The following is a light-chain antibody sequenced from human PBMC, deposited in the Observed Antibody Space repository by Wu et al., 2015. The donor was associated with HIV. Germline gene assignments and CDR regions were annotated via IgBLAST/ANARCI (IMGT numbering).Light chain of an antibody. Sequence: DIQMTQSPSSLSASVGDRVTITCRASQSISSWLAWYQQKPGKAPKLLIYKASSLESGVPLRFSGSGSGTEFTLTISSLQPDDFATYYCQQDNSYSWAFGQGTKVEMK. V-gene: IGKV1-5*03. CDR3: QQDNSYSWA. CDR1: QSISSW. J-gene: IGKJ1*01. CDR2: KAS.